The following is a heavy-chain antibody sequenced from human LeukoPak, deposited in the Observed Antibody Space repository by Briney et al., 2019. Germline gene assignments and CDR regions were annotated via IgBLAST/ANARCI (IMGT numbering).Heavy chain of an antibody. CDR3: ARDPEDNWNDNDC. J-gene: IGHJ4*02. Sequence: SGGSLRLSCAASGFTFSSYWMSWVRQAPGKGLEWVGNIKEDGSEKYYVDSVKGRFSISRDNAKNSLYLQMNSLGAEDTAVYYCARDPEDNWNDNDCWGQGTLVTVSS. CDR1: GFTFSSYW. V-gene: IGHV3-7*01. D-gene: IGHD1-20*01. CDR2: IKEDGSEK.